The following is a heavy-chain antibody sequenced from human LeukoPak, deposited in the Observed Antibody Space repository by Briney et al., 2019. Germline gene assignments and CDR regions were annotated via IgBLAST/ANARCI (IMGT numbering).Heavy chain of an antibody. CDR1: GFTFSTYA. Sequence: PGGSLRLSFAASGFTFSTYAVSWVRQAPGKSPEWVSLITWDGVSTNYADSVKGRFTISRDNSKNSLYLQMNSLRTEDTALYYCVKTKGAGGSCFDYWGPGTLVTVSS. J-gene: IGHJ4*02. V-gene: IGHV3-43*01. CDR2: ITWDGVST. CDR3: VKTKGAGGSCFDY. D-gene: IGHD2-15*01.